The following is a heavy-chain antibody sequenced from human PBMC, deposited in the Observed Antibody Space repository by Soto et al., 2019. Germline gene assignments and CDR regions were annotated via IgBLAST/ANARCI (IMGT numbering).Heavy chain of an antibody. Sequence: PSETLSLTCGVFGESFGNYYWTWIRQSPGKGLEWIGEVKYDGSTNYSPSLKSRVAISVDTSKSQFSLRLTSVTAADTAVYYCARGGSNSNYYYGIDVWAQGTTVTVSS. D-gene: IGHD6-13*01. J-gene: IGHJ6*02. CDR1: GESFGNYY. CDR2: VKYDGST. V-gene: IGHV4-34*01. CDR3: ARGGSNSNYYYGIDV.